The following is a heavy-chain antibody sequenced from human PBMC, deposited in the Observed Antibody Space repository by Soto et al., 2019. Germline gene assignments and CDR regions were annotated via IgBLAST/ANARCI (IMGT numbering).Heavy chain of an antibody. J-gene: IGHJ3*02. Sequence: ASVKVSCKVSGYTLTELSMHWVRQAPGKGLEWMGGFDPEDGETIYARKFQGRVTMTEDTSTDTAYMELSSLRSEDTAVYYCATDSSGFDAFDIWGQGTMVTVSS. CDR3: ATDSSGFDAFDI. CDR2: FDPEDGET. V-gene: IGHV1-24*01. D-gene: IGHD3-22*01. CDR1: GYTLTELS.